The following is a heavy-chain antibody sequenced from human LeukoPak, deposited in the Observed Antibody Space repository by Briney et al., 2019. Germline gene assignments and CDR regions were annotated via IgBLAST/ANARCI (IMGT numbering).Heavy chain of an antibody. CDR2: IDHSGST. V-gene: IGHV4-34*01. Sequence: SETLSLTCAVYGGSFSGFYWNWIRQPPGKGLEWIGEIDHSGSTNYNPSLKSRVTISVDRANNQFSLKLSSVTAADTAVYYCARERGRYYDSSGYPRGYFDYWGQGTLVTVSS. J-gene: IGHJ4*02. D-gene: IGHD3-22*01. CDR1: GGSFSGFY. CDR3: ARERGRYYDSSGYPRGYFDY.